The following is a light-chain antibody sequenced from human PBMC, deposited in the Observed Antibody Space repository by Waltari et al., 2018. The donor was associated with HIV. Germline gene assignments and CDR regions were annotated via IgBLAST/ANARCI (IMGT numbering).Light chain of an antibody. J-gene: IGKJ2*01. Sequence: DIQMTQSPSTLSASVGDRVTITCRASQSISNWLAWYQQKPGKAPKLLIQKASSLESGVPSRFSGSGSGTEFTLTISSLQPDDFATYYCQQYNSYLYTFGQGTKLEIK. V-gene: IGKV1-5*03. CDR2: KAS. CDR1: QSISNW. CDR3: QQYNSYLYT.